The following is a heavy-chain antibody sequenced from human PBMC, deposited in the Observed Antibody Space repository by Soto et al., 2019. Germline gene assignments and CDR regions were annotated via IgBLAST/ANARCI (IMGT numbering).Heavy chain of an antibody. D-gene: IGHD3-3*01. Sequence: SETLSLTCAVYGGSFSGYYWSWIRQPPGKGLEWIGEINHSGSTNYNPSLKSRVTISVDTSKNQFSLKLSSVTAADTAVYYCARKIHYDFWSGYYYNWFDPWGQGTLVTVSS. J-gene: IGHJ5*02. CDR3: ARKIHYDFWSGYYYNWFDP. CDR1: GGSFSGYY. CDR2: INHSGST. V-gene: IGHV4-34*01.